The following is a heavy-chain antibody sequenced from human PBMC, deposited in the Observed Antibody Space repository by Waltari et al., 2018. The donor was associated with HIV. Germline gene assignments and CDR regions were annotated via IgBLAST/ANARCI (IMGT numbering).Heavy chain of an antibody. D-gene: IGHD2-2*01. CDR3: ARDPQYCSSTSCSYYFDY. CDR2: ISYDGSNK. J-gene: IGHJ4*02. Sequence: GLEWVAVISYDGSNKYYADSVKGRFTISRDNSKNTLYLQMNSLRAEDTAVYYCARDPQYCSSTSCSYYFDYWGQGTLVTVSS. V-gene: IGHV3-30-3*01.